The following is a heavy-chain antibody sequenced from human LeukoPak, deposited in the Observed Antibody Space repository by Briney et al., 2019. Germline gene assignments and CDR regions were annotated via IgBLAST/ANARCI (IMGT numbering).Heavy chain of an antibody. CDR2: INHSGST. CDR1: GGAFSGYY. CDR3: ARGPLWGSYRYTEVPH. D-gene: IGHD3-16*02. Sequence: SETLSLTCDVYGGAFSGYYWSWIRQPPGQRLEWIGEINHSGSTNYNPSLKSRVTISVDTSKNQFSLKLSSVTAADTAVYYCARGPLWGSYRYTEVPHWGQGTLVTVSS. V-gene: IGHV4-34*01. J-gene: IGHJ4*02.